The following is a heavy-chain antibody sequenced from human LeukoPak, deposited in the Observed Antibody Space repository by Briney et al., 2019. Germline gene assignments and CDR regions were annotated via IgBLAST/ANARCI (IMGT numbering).Heavy chain of an antibody. CDR2: FDPGDGET. CDR1: GYTLTELS. V-gene: IGHV1-24*01. D-gene: IGHD2-2*01. CDR3: AIMSLYCSSTSCQSFFDY. Sequence: GASVKVSCKVSGYTLTELSMHWVRQAPGKGLEWMGGFDPGDGETIYAQKFQGRVTMTEDTSTDTAYMELSSLRSEDTAVYYCAIMSLYCSSTSCQSFFDYWGQGTLVTVSS. J-gene: IGHJ4*02.